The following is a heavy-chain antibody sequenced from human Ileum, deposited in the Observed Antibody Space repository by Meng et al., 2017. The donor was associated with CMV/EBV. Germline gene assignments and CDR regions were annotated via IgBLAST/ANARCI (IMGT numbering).Heavy chain of an antibody. V-gene: IGHV4-31*02. J-gene: IGHJ4*02. Sequence: ISVVGYYCGWSRQHPGKRLKWIGYLYYSGTTYYNPSLKSRVTISVDTSKNQFSLKLSSVTAADTAVYYCARVRSSRYGGNSGVQIDYWGQGTLVTVSS. D-gene: IGHD4-23*01. CDR3: ARVRSSRYGGNSGVQIDY. CDR2: LYYSGTT. CDR1: ISVVGYY.